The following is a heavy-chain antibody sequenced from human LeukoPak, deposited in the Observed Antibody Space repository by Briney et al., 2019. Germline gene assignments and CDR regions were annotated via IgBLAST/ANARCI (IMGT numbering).Heavy chain of an antibody. Sequence: KPSETLSLTCAVYGASFSDNYWSWIRQFPEKGLEWIGEINNSGSTSYNPSLNSRVIMSVDVSKNQFSLRLSSVTAADTAVYYCARGGYGPRLGNWGQGTLATVSS. CDR3: ARGGYGPRLGN. CDR1: GASFSDNY. V-gene: IGHV4-34*01. CDR2: INNSGST. J-gene: IGHJ4*02. D-gene: IGHD3-16*01.